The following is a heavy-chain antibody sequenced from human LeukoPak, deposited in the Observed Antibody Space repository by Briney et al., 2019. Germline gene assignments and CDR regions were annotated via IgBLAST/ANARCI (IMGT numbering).Heavy chain of an antibody. J-gene: IGHJ3*02. CDR1: GFTFSGYE. Sequence: GRSLRLSCVASGFTFSGYEANWVRQAPGKWLEWDSYIGRSGSPIYYADSVKGRFTISRDNAKNSVYLQMNSLRVEDTAVYYCARGSGSSLSAFDIWGQGTMVTVSS. CDR3: ARGSGSSLSAFDI. V-gene: IGHV3-48*03. CDR2: IGRSGSPI. D-gene: IGHD1-26*01.